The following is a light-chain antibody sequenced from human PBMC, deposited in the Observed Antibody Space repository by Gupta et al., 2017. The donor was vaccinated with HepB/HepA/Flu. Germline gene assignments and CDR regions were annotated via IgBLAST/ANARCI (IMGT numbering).Light chain of an antibody. CDR2: RDS. J-gene: IGLJ1*01. CDR3: QVWDSFTNV. V-gene: IGLV3-9*01. CDR1: NIGSKN. Sequence: LGQTARLTCGGNNIGSKNVHWYQQKPGRAPVLVIYRDSDRPSGIPERFSGSNSGNTATLTISRAQAGDEADYYCQVWDSFTNVFGTGTKVTVL.